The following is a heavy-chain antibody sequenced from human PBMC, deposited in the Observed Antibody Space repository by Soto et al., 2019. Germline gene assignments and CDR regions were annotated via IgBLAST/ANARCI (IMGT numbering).Heavy chain of an antibody. Sequence: QVQLVQSGAEAKKPGSSVKVSCKAPGGTFTIYGISWVRQAPGQGLEWMGGIIPMFGTTNLAQKFQGRVAITADKATSTAYMELNRLRSDDTAVYYCAGYKWNERGMDVWGQGTTVTV. V-gene: IGHV1-69*06. J-gene: IGHJ6*02. D-gene: IGHD1-20*01. CDR2: IIPMFGTT. CDR3: AGYKWNERGMDV. CDR1: GGTFTIYG.